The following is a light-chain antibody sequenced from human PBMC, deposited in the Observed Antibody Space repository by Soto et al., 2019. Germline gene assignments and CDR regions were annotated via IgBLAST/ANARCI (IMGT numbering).Light chain of an antibody. CDR2: RNN. V-gene: IGLV1-47*01. J-gene: IGLJ2*01. CDR3: AACDDSLSAVG. CDR1: SSNIGSNY. Sequence: QSVLTQPPSASGTPGQRVTISCSGSSSNIGSNYVYWYQQLPGTAPKLLSYRNNQRPSGVPDRFSGSKSGTSTSRAISVLLSEDEADYYCAACDDSLSAVGFGGGTQLTV.